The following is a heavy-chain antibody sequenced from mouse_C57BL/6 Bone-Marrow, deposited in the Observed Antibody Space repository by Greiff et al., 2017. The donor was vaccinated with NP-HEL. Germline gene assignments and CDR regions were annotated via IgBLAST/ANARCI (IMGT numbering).Heavy chain of an antibody. CDR1: GFTFSSYG. J-gene: IGHJ2*01. Sequence: DVKLVESGGDLVKPGGSLKLSCAASGFTFSSYGMSWVRQTPDKRLEWVATISSGGSYTYYPDSVKGRFTISRYNAKNTLYLQMSSLKSEDTAMYYCARRDYGFDYWGQGTTLTVSS. CDR2: ISSGGSYT. D-gene: IGHD1-1*01. V-gene: IGHV5-6*02. CDR3: ARRDYGFDY.